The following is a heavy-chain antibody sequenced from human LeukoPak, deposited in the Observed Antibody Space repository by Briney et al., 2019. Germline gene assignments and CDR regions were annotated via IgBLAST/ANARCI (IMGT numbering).Heavy chain of an antibody. V-gene: IGHV4-59*08. Sequence: SETLSLTCTVSGGSISSYYWSWIRQPPGKGLEWIGYIYYSGSTNYNPSLKSRVTISVDTSKNQFSLKLSSVTAADTAVYYCARASYDYVWGSYGPFDYWGQGTLVTVSS. CDR1: GGSISSYY. CDR2: IYYSGST. J-gene: IGHJ4*02. D-gene: IGHD3-16*01. CDR3: ARASYDYVWGSYGPFDY.